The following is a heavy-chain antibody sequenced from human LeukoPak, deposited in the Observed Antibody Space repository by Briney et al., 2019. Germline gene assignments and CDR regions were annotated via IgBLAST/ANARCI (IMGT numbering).Heavy chain of an antibody. CDR1: GFTFSSYA. J-gene: IGHJ4*02. D-gene: IGHD1-26*01. V-gene: IGHV3-23*01. CDR2: IRGSGGST. CDR3: ATYRMEYYFDY. Sequence: GGSLRLSCSASGFTFSSYAMSWVRQAPGKGLEWVSAIRGSGGSTYYADSVKGRFTISRANSKNTLYLQMNSLRAEDTAVYYCATYRMEYYFDYWGQGTLVTVSS.